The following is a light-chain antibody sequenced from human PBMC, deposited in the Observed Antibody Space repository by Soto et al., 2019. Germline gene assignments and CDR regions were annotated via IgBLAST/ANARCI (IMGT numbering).Light chain of an antibody. Sequence: EIVLTQSPGTLSLSPGERATLSCRASQSVSSTYLAWYQQKPGQAPRLLIYGASSRAPGIPDRFSGSGSGTDFTLTISRLEPEDFAVYYCQQYGGSTRTFGQGTKVEIK. V-gene: IGKV3-20*01. CDR3: QQYGGSTRT. CDR2: GAS. CDR1: QSVSSTY. J-gene: IGKJ1*01.